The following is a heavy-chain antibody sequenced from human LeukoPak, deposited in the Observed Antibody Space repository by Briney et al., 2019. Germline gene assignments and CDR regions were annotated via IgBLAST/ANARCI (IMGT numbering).Heavy chain of an antibody. CDR2: IKPDGGEQ. J-gene: IGHJ4*02. CDR1: GFTFSNYW. Sequence: GGSLRLSCVASGFTFSNYWMNWVRQAPGKGLEWVANIKPDGGEQYYVDSVKGRFTISRDNADNSLYLQLSSLRAEDTAVYYCARDRDTSSNIYFDSWGQGTLVTVSS. D-gene: IGHD2-2*01. V-gene: IGHV3-7*03. CDR3: ARDRDTSSNIYFDS.